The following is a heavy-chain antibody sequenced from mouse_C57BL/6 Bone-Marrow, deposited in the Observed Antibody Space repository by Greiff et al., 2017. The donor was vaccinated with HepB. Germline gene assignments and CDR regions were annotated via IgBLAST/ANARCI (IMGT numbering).Heavy chain of an antibody. V-gene: IGHV14-4*01. CDR3: TTTTTVVSWFAY. CDR2: IDPENGDT. J-gene: IGHJ3*01. D-gene: IGHD1-1*01. Sequence: DVKLQESGAELVRPGASVKLSCTASGFNIKDDYMHWVKQRPEQGLEWIGWIDPENGDTEYASKFQGKATITADTSSNTAYLQLSSLTSEDTAVYYCTTTTTVVSWFAYWGQGTLVTVSA. CDR1: GFNIKDDY.